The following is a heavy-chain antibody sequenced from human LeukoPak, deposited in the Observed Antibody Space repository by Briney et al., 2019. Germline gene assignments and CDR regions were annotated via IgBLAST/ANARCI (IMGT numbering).Heavy chain of an antibody. CDR3: AREPGDY. V-gene: IGHV3-7*01. CDR1: GFTFNNYW. CDR2: IKQDGSEK. Sequence: PGRSLRLSCAASGFTFNNYWMSWVRQTPGKGLEWVANIKQDGSEKDYVDSMKGRFTISRDNAKNSVYLQMNSLRAEDTAVYYCAREPGDYWGQGTLVTVSS. J-gene: IGHJ4*02.